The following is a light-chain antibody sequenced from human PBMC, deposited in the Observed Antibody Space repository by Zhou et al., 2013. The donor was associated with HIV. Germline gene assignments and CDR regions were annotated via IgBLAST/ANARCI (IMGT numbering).Light chain of an antibody. CDR1: DSNVVNNY. CDR2: TNV. V-gene: IGLV1-51*01. Sequence: QSVLTQPPSVSAAPGQKVTISCSGNDSNVVNNYVSWYQQFPGTAPKVSFMTNVKRPSGIPDRFSGSKSGTSSTLVITGLQPEDEAHYYCGTWDTGLSGWVFGRRD. CDR3: GTWDTGLSGWV. J-gene: IGLJ3*02.